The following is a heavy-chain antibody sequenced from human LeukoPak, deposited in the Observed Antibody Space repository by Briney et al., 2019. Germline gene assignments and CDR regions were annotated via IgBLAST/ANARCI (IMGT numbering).Heavy chain of an antibody. D-gene: IGHD1-26*01. Sequence: PPQTLSPTSTVSRGSITRAYCTWIPQPPGTQRKSIAFISDSGGTNYHPYLKSRVTISVDTSKIQLSLRLSSVTAAGTAVYYCARDGTSGRALDYWGQGTLVTVSS. J-gene: IGHJ4*02. CDR3: ARDGTSGRALDY. CDR1: RGSITRAY. CDR2: ISDSGGT. V-gene: IGHV4-59*01.